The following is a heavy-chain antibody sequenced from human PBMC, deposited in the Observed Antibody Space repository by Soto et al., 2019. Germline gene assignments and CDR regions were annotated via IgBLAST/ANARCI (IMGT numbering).Heavy chain of an antibody. D-gene: IGHD2-2*01. CDR2: IYFNGRTT. Sequence: SEALSVTCNFSGESMNIYYWSWIRQPPGKGLEWIGYIYFNGRTTNCHPSLKSRVTLSLDASKNQFSLTLSSVTAADTAVYYCASLVNYYGMDVWGQGTTVTVSS. CDR3: ASLVNYYGMDV. CDR1: GESMNIYY. J-gene: IGHJ6*01. V-gene: IGHV4-59*01.